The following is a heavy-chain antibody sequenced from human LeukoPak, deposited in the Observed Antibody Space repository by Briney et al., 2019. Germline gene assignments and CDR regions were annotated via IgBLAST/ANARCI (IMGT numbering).Heavy chain of an antibody. J-gene: IGHJ4*02. D-gene: IGHD3-22*01. CDR3: AKDGLYYDGSEHVYYFDS. Sequence: GGSLRLSCAASGFTFSRSAMTWVRQGPGTGLEFVASIIYSGGATYYADSVKGRFTISRGNSKNTLYLQMNSLRAEDTALYYCAKDGLYYDGSEHVYYFDSWGQGTLVTVPS. CDR2: IIYSGGAT. CDR1: GFTFSRSA. V-gene: IGHV3-23*01.